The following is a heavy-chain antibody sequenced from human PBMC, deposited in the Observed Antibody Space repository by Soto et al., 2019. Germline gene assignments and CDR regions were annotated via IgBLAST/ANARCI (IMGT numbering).Heavy chain of an antibody. CDR3: VRGVLS. J-gene: IGHJ1*01. V-gene: IGHV4-31*02. D-gene: IGHD3-10*01. CDR2: IHHSGST. Sequence: WTWIRQHPGKGLEWVGNIHHSGSTFYNPSLKSRVSISVGTSKNQFSLKLSSVTAADTAVYFCVRGVLSWGQGTLVTVSS.